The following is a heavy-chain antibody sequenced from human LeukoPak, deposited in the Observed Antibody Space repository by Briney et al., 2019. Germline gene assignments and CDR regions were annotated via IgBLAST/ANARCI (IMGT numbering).Heavy chain of an antibody. D-gene: IGHD3-22*01. V-gene: IGHV5-51*01. CDR2: LYPGDSDT. J-gene: IGHJ5*02. CDR1: GYRFTRYW. Sequence: GESLKISRKSSGYRFTRYWIGWVRQMPGKGLEWMGILYPGDSDTIISPSFQGQVTISADKSISTAYLQWSSLKAPDTAMYYCARTGDSSGYYQLYNWFDPWGQGTLVTVSS. CDR3: ARTGDSSGYYQLYNWFDP.